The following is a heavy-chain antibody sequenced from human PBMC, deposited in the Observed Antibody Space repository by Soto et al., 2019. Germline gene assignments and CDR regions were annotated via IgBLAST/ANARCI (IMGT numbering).Heavy chain of an antibody. CDR3: VKDGDNTGYYFTYYFDH. CDR1: RFTISSNA. J-gene: IGHJ4*02. CDR2: NSGDGGTS. Sequence: GGSLRLSCSASRFTISSNAMSWVRQAPGKGLEWVAINSGDGGTSAYADSVKGRFTVSRDNKKSFLYLQMDSLGPDDTALYYCVKDGDNTGYYFTYYFDHWGQGAPVTVSS. V-gene: IGHV3-43*02. D-gene: IGHD3-22*01.